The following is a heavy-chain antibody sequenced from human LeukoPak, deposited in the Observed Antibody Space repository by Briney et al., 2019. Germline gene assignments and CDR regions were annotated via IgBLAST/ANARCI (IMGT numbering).Heavy chain of an antibody. D-gene: IGHD3-22*01. CDR3: TTESSGYYRAFDI. CDR1: GFTFSNAW. V-gene: IGHV3-15*01. Sequence: SGGSLRLSCAASGFTFSNAWMSWVRQAPGKGLEWVGRIKSKTDGGTTDYAAPVKGRFTISRDDLKNTLYLQMNSLKTEDTAVYYCTTESSGYYRAFDIWGQGTMVTVSS. CDR2: IKSKTDGGTT. J-gene: IGHJ3*02.